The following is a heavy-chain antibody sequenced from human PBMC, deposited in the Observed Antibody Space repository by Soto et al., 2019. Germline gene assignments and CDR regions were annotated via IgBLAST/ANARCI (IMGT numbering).Heavy chain of an antibody. Sequence: ASVKVSCKASGYSFTSYGISWVRQAPGQGLEWMGWISAYNGNTNYAQKLQGRVTMTTDTSTSTAYMELRSLRSDDTAVYYCARDAFNSGYDPSNDYWGQGTQVTVSS. CDR3: ARDAFNSGYDPSNDY. V-gene: IGHV1-18*01. J-gene: IGHJ4*02. CDR2: ISAYNGNT. D-gene: IGHD5-12*01. CDR1: GYSFTSYG.